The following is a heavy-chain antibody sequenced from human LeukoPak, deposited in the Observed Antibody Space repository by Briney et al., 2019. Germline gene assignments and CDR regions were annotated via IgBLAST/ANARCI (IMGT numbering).Heavy chain of an antibody. CDR2: IKQDGSEK. CDR1: GFTFSSYA. CDR3: ARVRGRLNYFDY. D-gene: IGHD3-10*01. Sequence: PGGSLRLSCAASGFTFSSYAMSWVRQAPGKGLEWVANIKQDGSEKYYVDSVKGRFTISRDNAKNSLYLQMNSLRAEDTAVYYCARVRGRLNYFDYWGQGTLVTVSS. V-gene: IGHV3-7*01. J-gene: IGHJ4*02.